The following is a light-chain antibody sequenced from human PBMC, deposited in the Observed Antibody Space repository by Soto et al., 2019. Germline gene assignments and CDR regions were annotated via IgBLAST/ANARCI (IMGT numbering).Light chain of an antibody. CDR2: DAS. V-gene: IGKV3-11*01. Sequence: EIVLTQSPATLSLSPGERATLSCRASQSVSSSLAWYQQKPGQAPRLLIYDASNRATGIPARFSGSGSGTHFSLTISSLEPEDFAVNYCQQRSNWPQWTFGQGTKVEIK. J-gene: IGKJ1*01. CDR1: QSVSSS. CDR3: QQRSNWPQWT.